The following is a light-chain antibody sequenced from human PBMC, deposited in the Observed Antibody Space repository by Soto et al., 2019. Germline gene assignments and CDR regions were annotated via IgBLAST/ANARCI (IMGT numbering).Light chain of an antibody. CDR3: QQRSDWPST. Sequence: EIVLTQSPATLSLSPGNRATLSCRASQSVSSYLAWYQQKPGHAPRLLIYDASTRATGIPARFSGSGSGTDFTLTITGLVPEDFAVYYCQQRSDWPSTFGGGTKVEIK. J-gene: IGKJ4*01. CDR2: DAS. CDR1: QSVSSY. V-gene: IGKV3-11*01.